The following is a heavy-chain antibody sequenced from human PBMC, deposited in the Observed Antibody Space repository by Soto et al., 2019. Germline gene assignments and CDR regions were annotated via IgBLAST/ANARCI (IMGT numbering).Heavy chain of an antibody. V-gene: IGHV4-30-2*01. CDR3: AKWDDYGDRKEAFDI. CDR1: GGSISSGGYS. D-gene: IGHD4-17*01. Sequence: PSETLSLTCAVSGGSISSGGYSWSWIRQPPGKGLEWIGYIYHSGSTYYNPSLKSRVTISVDRSKNQFSLKLSSVTAADTALYYCAKWDDYGDRKEAFDIWGQGTMVTVSS. CDR2: IYHSGST. J-gene: IGHJ3*02.